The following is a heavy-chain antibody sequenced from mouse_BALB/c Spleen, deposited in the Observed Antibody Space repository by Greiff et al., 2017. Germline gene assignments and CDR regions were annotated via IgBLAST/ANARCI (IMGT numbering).Heavy chain of an antibody. CDR2: IHPSDSDT. Sequence: VQLQQPGAELVRPGASVKLSCKASGYSFPSYWMNWVKQRPGQGLEWIGMIHPSDSDTRLNQKFKDKATLTLDKSSSTAYMQLSSPTSEDSAVYYCARGGSSSFGYWGQGTTLTVSS. V-gene: IGHV1-74*01. CDR1: GYSFPSYW. CDR3: ARGGSSSFGY. J-gene: IGHJ2*01. D-gene: IGHD1-1*01.